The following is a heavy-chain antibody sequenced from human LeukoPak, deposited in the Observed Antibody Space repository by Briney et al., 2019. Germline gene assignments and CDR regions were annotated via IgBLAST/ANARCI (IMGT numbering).Heavy chain of an antibody. Sequence: GGSLRLSCAASGFTFSSYSMNWVRQAPGKGLEWVSSISSSSSYIYYADSVKGRFTISRDNAKNSLYLQMNSLRAEDTAVYYCARDHHAHIVVVPAAKVVGMDVWGQGITVTVSS. J-gene: IGHJ6*02. D-gene: IGHD2-2*01. V-gene: IGHV3-21*01. CDR3: ARDHHAHIVVVPAAKVVGMDV. CDR1: GFTFSSYS. CDR2: ISSSSSYI.